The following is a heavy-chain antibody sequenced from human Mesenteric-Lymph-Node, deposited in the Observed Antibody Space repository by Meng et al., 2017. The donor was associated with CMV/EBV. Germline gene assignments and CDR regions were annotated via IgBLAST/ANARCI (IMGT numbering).Heavy chain of an antibody. D-gene: IGHD5-12*01. Sequence: GESLKISCAASGFSFSNYGMHWVRQAPGKGLEWMAFIRHDGSNDYYADSVKGRFTLSRDNSKNTLYLQMNSLRAEDTAVYYCARDLSPSEGGYSGYDPDYWGQGTLVTVSS. V-gene: IGHV3-30*02. J-gene: IGHJ4*02. CDR2: IRHDGSND. CDR1: GFSFSNYG. CDR3: ARDLSPSEGGYSGYDPDY.